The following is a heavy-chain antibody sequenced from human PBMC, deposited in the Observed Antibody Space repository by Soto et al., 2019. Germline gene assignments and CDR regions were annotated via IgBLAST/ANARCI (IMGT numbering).Heavy chain of an antibody. D-gene: IGHD6-13*01. Sequence: PSETLSLTCTVSGGSISSYYWSWIRQPPGKGLEWIGYIYYSGSTNYNPSLKSRVTISVDTSKNQFSLKLSSVTAADTAVYYCARANTAAGIYYYYYYYMDVWGKGTTVTVSS. CDR3: ARANTAAGIYYYYYYYMDV. V-gene: IGHV4-59*01. J-gene: IGHJ6*03. CDR1: GGSISSYY. CDR2: IYYSGST.